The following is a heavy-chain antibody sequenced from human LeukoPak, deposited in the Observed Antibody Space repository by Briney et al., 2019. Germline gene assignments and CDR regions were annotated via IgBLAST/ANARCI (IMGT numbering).Heavy chain of an antibody. Sequence: GGSLRLSCAASGFTFSSYWMSWVRQAPGKGLEWVAFIRYDGSNKYYADSVKGRFTISRDNSKNTLYLQMNSLRAEDTAVYYCARGLPRYSYGYLYFDYWGQGTLVTVSS. J-gene: IGHJ4*02. CDR1: GFTFSSYW. V-gene: IGHV3-30*02. CDR2: IRYDGSNK. CDR3: ARGLPRYSYGYLYFDY. D-gene: IGHD5-18*01.